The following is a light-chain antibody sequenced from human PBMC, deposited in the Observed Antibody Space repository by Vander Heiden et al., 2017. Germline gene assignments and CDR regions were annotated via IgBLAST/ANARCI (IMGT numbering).Light chain of an antibody. CDR2: TAF. CDR3: QQAYSTPLT. Sequence: DIQMTQSPSSLSASVGDRITITCRASQSVRFYLNWYQQKPGKAPKVLIYTAFTLEDGVPSRFNGSGSGTDFTLTINSLQPEDFATYYCQQAYSTPLTFGGGTKVE. J-gene: IGKJ4*01. V-gene: IGKV1-39*01. CDR1: QSVRFY.